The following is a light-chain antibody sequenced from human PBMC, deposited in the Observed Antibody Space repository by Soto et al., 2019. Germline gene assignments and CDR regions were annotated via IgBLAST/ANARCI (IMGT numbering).Light chain of an antibody. J-gene: IGKJ4*01. CDR2: DAS. Sequence: DIQMTQSPSTLSASVGDRVTITCRASLSMSRWLAWYQQKPGKAPKLLIYDASSLEGGVPSRFSGSGSGTEFTLTINNLQPDDFATYYCQQCNSYPLTFGGGTKVDIK. V-gene: IGKV1-5*01. CDR3: QQCNSYPLT. CDR1: LSMSRW.